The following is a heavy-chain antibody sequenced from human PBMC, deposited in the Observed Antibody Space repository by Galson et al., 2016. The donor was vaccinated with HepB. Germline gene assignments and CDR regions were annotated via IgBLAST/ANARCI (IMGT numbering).Heavy chain of an antibody. J-gene: IGHJ4*02. Sequence: ETLSLTCTVSGGSMTRSNWWSWVRPAPGKGLEGLGETFHSGSTNYNPSLKSRLTITMDKSNNHFSLKLTSVTDAGTAVYYCAKSERGTGNTVDYWGQGTLVTVSS. V-gene: IGHV4-4*02. D-gene: IGHD1-7*01. CDR2: TFHSGST. CDR1: GGSMTRSNW. CDR3: AKSERGTGNTVDY.